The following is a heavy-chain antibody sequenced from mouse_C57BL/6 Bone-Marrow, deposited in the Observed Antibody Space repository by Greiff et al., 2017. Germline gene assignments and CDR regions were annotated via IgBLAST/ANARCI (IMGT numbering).Heavy chain of an antibody. Sequence: EVKLQESGAELVRPGASVKLSCTASGFNIKDDYMHWVKQRPEQGLEWIGWIDPENGDTEYASKFQGKATITADTSSNTAYLQLSSLTSEDTAVYYCTTRWLLSYYWGQGTTLTVSS. V-gene: IGHV14-4*01. CDR3: TTRWLLSYY. D-gene: IGHD2-3*01. J-gene: IGHJ2*01. CDR2: IDPENGDT. CDR1: GFNIKDDY.